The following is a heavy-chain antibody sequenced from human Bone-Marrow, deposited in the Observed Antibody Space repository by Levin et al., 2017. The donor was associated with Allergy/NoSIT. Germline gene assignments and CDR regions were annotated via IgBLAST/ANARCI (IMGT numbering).Heavy chain of an antibody. D-gene: IGHD3-22*01. CDR2: VNPSGDNT. Sequence: GESLKISCQASGYTFTSYYMHWVRQAPGQGLEWMGIVNPSGDNTRNAQRFQGRVTMTSDTSTSTVYMELRSLRSEDTAEYYCTRAGYYDSSDGVMGAFDIWGQGTMVTVSS. CDR1: GYTFTSYY. J-gene: IGHJ3*02. CDR3: TRAGYYDSSDGVMGAFDI. V-gene: IGHV1-46*01.